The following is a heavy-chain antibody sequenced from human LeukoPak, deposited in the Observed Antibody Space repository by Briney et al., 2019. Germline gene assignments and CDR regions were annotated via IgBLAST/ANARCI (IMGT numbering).Heavy chain of an antibody. CDR2: IGGSGGTT. CDR3: AREPSHGMDV. V-gene: IGHV3-23*01. D-gene: IGHD1-26*01. CDR1: GFTFNNYA. J-gene: IGHJ6*02. Sequence: GGSLRLSCAASGFTFNNYAMSWVRQAPGKGLEWVSGIGGSGGTTYYADSVKGRFTISRDNSKNTLYLQMNSLRAEDTAVYYCAREPSHGMDVWGQGTTVTVSS.